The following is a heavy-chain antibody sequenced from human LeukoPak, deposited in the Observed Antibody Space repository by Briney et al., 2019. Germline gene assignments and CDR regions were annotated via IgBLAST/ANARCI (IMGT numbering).Heavy chain of an antibody. V-gene: IGHV3-7*01. Sequence: PWGSLRFSCAASGFTFSGYFMSWVRQAPGEGLEWVASIKGDGSEKYYVDSVKGRFTISRDNAKNSLYLQMNSLRAEDTAVYFCARDRGWRSGGYYLYYFDFWGQGTLVTVSS. J-gene: IGHJ4*02. CDR3: ARDRGWRSGGYYLYYFDF. CDR1: GFTFSGYF. D-gene: IGHD3-22*01. CDR2: IKGDGSEK.